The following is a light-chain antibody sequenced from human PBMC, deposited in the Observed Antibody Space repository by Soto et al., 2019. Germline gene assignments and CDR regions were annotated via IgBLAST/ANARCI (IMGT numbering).Light chain of an antibody. CDR3: QQYVSWT. CDR2: GTS. V-gene: IGKV3-20*01. Sequence: EIVLTQSPGTLSVSPGERATLSCRASQTISSNYLAWYQQKPGQAPSLLIYGTSSRATGIPDRFSGSGSGTYFTLTISRLDPEDSAIYYCQQYVSWTFGQGTKVEIE. CDR1: QTISSNY. J-gene: IGKJ1*01.